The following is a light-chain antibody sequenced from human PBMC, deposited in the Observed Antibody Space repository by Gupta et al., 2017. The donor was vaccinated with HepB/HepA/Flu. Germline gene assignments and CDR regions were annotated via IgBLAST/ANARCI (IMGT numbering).Light chain of an antibody. CDR3: QSADSSGTYV. CDR2: KDS. J-gene: IGLJ1*01. V-gene: IGLV3-25*03. Sequence: SYALTQPPSVSVSPGQTARITCSGDALPKQYAYCYQQKPGQAPVLVIYKDSERPSGIPERFSGSSSGTTVTLTISGVQAEDEAYYYCQSADSSGTYVFGTGTKVTVL. CDR1: ALPKQY.